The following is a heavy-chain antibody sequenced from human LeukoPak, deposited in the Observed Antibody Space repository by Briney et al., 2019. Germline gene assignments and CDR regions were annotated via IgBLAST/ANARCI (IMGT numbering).Heavy chain of an antibody. J-gene: IGHJ4*02. CDR1: GYTFTGCY. CDR2: INPNSGGT. Sequence: ASVKVSCKASGYTFTGCYMHWVRQAPGQGLEWMGWINPNSGGTNYAQKFQGRVTMTRDTSISTAYMELSRLRSDDTAVYYCARADKAAAGTLIDYWGQGTLVTVSS. V-gene: IGHV1-2*02. D-gene: IGHD6-13*01. CDR3: ARADKAAAGTLIDY.